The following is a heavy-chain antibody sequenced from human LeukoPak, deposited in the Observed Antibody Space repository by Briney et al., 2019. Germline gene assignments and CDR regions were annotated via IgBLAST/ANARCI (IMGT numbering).Heavy chain of an antibody. Sequence: PGGSLRLSCAASGFTFDDYAMHWVRQAPGKGLEWVSGISWNSGSIGYADSVKGRFTISRDNAKNSLYLQMNSLRAEDTALYYCAKDIGYGGPYYYYGMDVWGQGTTVTVSS. D-gene: IGHD4-23*01. CDR1: GFTFDDYA. CDR2: ISWNSGSI. CDR3: AKDIGYGGPYYYYGMDV. J-gene: IGHJ6*02. V-gene: IGHV3-9*01.